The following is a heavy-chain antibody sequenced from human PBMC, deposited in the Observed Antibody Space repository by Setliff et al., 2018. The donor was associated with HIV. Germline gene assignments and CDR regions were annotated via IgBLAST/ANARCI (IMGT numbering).Heavy chain of an antibody. CDR1: GGSLSGYY. CDR2: VHYSGRT. CDR3: ARHRAQRGSGTYYDDWFDP. D-gene: IGHD3-10*01. Sequence: SETLSLTCAAYGGSLSGYYWSWIRQTPGKGLEWIGEVHYSGRTAYNPSLQSRVAISVDMYRNQFFLRLASVTAADTSVYYCARHRAQRGSGTYYDDWFDPWGQGTLVTVPQ. J-gene: IGHJ5*02. V-gene: IGHV4-34*01.